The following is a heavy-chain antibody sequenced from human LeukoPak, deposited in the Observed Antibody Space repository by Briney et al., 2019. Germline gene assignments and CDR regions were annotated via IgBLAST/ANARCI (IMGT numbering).Heavy chain of an antibody. CDR1: GGSISSYY. D-gene: IGHD2-2*01. Sequence: SETLSLTCTVSGGSISSYYWSWIRQPPGKGLEWIGYIYYSGSTNYNPSLKSRVTISVDTSKNQFSLKLSSVTAADTAVYYCARSSGQYQLSRRSYYYYMDVRGKGTTVTVSS. CDR3: ARSSGQYQLSRRSYYYYMDV. CDR2: IYYSGST. J-gene: IGHJ6*03. V-gene: IGHV4-59*08.